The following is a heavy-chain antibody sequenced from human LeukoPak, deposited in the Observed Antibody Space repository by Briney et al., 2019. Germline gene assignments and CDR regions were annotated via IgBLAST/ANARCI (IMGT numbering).Heavy chain of an antibody. CDR2: INPSSGDT. CDR3: ARDGNEAVAGTGAVTY. V-gene: IGHV1-2*02. Sequence: ASVKVSCKTSGYPFTGYYMHWVRQAPGQGLEWMGWINPSSGDTRYAQNFQGRVTMTRDTSISTAYMQLSRLTSDDTAVYYCARDGNEAVAGTGAVTYWGQGTLVTVSS. CDR1: GYPFTGYY. J-gene: IGHJ4*02. D-gene: IGHD6-19*01.